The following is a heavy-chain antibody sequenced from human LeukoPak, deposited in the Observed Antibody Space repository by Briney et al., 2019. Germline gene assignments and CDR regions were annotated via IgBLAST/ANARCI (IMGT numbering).Heavy chain of an antibody. CDR2: IIPILGIA. J-gene: IGHJ4*02. CDR1: GGTFSSYA. V-gene: IGHV1-69*04. Sequence: ASVKVSCKASGGTFSSYAISWVRQAPGQGLEWMGRIIPILGIANYAQKFQGRVTITAEKSTSTAYMELSSLRSEDTAVYYCARAEQQAQFDYWGQGTLVTVSS. D-gene: IGHD6-13*01. CDR3: ARAEQQAQFDY.